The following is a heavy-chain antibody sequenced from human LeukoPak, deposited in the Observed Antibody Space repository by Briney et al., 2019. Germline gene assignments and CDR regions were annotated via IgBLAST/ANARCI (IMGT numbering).Heavy chain of an antibody. CDR3: AKDIGGAYIIFGH. V-gene: IGHV3-23*01. Sequence: PGGSLRLSCAASGFTFSSYAMSWVRQAPGKGLEWVSAISGSGGSTYYADSVKGRFTISRDNSKNTLYLQLNSLRTEDTAVYYCAKDIGGAYIIFGHWGHGTLVTVSS. CDR2: ISGSGGST. D-gene: IGHD1-26*01. CDR1: GFTFSSYA. J-gene: IGHJ4*01.